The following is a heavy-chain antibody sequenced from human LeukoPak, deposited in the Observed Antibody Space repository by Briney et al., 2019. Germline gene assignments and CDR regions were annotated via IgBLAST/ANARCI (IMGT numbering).Heavy chain of an antibody. V-gene: IGHV3-23*01. CDR1: GFIFSNYA. CDR3: ASAPRASVPPPFDY. D-gene: IGHD3-10*01. Sequence: PGGSLRLSCAASGFIFSNYASSWVRQTPGKGPEWVSGISNSGDSIYYADSVKGRFTISRDNSKNTLFLQMNSLRVEDTAVYYCASAPRASVPPPFDYWGQGAQVTVSS. J-gene: IGHJ4*02. CDR2: ISNSGDSI.